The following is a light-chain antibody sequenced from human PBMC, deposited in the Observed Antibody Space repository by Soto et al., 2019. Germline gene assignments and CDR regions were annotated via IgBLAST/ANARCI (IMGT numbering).Light chain of an antibody. V-gene: IGLV2-23*02. J-gene: IGLJ1*01. Sequence: QSVLTQPASVSGSPGQSITISCTGTSSDVGSFNFVSWYQQHPGKAPKFMIYEVSKRPSGVSNRFSGSKSGNTATLTISGLQAEDEADYYCCSYAGRSTLVFGTGTRSPS. CDR2: EVS. CDR3: CSYAGRSTLV. CDR1: SSDVGSFNF.